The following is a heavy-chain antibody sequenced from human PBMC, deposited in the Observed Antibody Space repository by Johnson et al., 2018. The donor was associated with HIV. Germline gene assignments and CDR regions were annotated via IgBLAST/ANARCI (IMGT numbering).Heavy chain of an antibody. CDR2: LYSAGSA. V-gene: IGHV3-66*02. CDR1: GFAVSSNY. D-gene: IGHD3-22*01. J-gene: IGHJ3*02. Sequence: VQLVESGGGLVRPGGSLRLSCAASGFAVSSNYMNWVRQTPGKGLEWVSILYSAGSAYYADSVTGRFTIPRDNSKNTLYLQMNSLRPEDTAVYYCARAPPYYGGYSVSDAFDIWGQGTMVTVSS. CDR3: ARAPPYYGGYSVSDAFDI.